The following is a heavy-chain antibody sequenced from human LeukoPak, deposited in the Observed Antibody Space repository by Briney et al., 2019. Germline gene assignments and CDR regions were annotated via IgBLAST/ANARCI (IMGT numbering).Heavy chain of an antibody. J-gene: IGHJ4*02. Sequence: ASVKVSCKASGYTFTSYAMHWVRQAPGQRLEWMGWINAGNGNTKYSQKFQGRVTMTRDTSISTAYMELSRLRSDDTAVYYCAREAGGSVFDYWGQGTLVTVSS. D-gene: IGHD3-16*01. CDR1: GYTFTSYA. V-gene: IGHV1-3*01. CDR3: AREAGGSVFDY. CDR2: INAGNGNT.